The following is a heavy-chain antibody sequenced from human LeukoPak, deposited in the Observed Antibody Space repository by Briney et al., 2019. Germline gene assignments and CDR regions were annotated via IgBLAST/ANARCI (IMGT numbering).Heavy chain of an antibody. CDR2: VDQTRSP. CDR1: GGSLRSDRHN. J-gene: IGHJ5*02. V-gene: IGHV4-39*07. D-gene: IGHD2-2*01. CDR3: ARDFGRGYCSTTSCFVPWFDP. Sequence: SETLSLTCSVSGGSLRSDRHNWAWVRQSADKGLEHIGSVDQTRSPYYNPPLKSRVTISVDTSNKQFSLNLTSVTAADTAVYYCARDFGRGYCSTTSCFVPWFDPWGQGTLVTVSS.